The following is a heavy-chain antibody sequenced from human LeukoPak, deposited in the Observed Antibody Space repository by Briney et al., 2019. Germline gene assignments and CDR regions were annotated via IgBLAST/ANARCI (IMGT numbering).Heavy chain of an antibody. CDR1: GFSVSSHA. D-gene: IGHD2-15*01. Sequence: PGGSLRLSCVASGFSVSSHAMHWVRQAPGKGLEWVASFTYDESEKFYGDSVEGRFTISRDISRNTVYLQMNSLRAEDTAIYSCAKGTSGSSHSAGHYWGQGTLVTVSS. V-gene: IGHV3-30*04. CDR3: AKGTSGSSHSAGHY. CDR2: FTYDESEK. J-gene: IGHJ4*02.